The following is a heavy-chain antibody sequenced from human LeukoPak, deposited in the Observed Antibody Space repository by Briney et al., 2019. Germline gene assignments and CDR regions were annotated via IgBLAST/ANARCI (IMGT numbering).Heavy chain of an antibody. CDR3: AREPRDQYSHGPFDY. CDR1: GFTFSSYE. J-gene: IGHJ4*02. V-gene: IGHV3-48*03. D-gene: IGHD5-18*01. CDR2: MSISDSTI. Sequence: PGGSLRLSCAASGFTFSSYEMNRVRQAPGKGLEWVSYMSISDSTIYYADSVKGRFTISRDNAKNSLYLQMNSLRAEDTAVYYCAREPRDQYSHGPFDYWGQGTLVTVSS.